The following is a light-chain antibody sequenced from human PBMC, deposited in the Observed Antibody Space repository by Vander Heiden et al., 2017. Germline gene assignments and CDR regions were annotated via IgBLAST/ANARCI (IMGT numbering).Light chain of an antibody. CDR3: QQYNNWPPGRT. CDR1: QSGSSN. J-gene: IGKJ2*01. V-gene: IGKV3-15*01. Sequence: EIGLTPSPATLSLPPEERATLSCRASQSGSSNLAWYQQKPGQAPRLLIYGASTRATGIPARFSGSGSGTEFTLTISSLQSEDFAVYYCQQYNNWPPGRTFGQGTKLEIK. CDR2: GAS.